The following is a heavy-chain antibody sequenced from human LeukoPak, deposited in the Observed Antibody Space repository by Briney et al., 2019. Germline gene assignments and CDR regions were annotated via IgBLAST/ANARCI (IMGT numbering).Heavy chain of an antibody. CDR1: GYTLTELS. V-gene: IGHV1-24*01. J-gene: IGHJ4*02. Sequence: ASVKVSCRVSGYTLTELSMHWVRQAPGKGLEWMGGFDPEDGETIYAQKFQGRVTMTEDTSTDTAYMELSSLRSEDTAVYYCATDRVLRFLEWPNGYFDYWGQGTLVTVSS. CDR2: FDPEDGET. D-gene: IGHD3-3*01. CDR3: ATDRVLRFLEWPNGYFDY.